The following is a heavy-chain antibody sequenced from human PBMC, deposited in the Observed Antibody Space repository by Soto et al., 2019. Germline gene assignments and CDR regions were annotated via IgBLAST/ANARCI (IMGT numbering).Heavy chain of an antibody. D-gene: IGHD4-17*01. J-gene: IGHJ3*02. CDR1: GFTFSRYW. V-gene: IGHV3-74*01. CDR2: INSDGSST. CDR3: ARDWAYGDYTDAFDI. Sequence: GGSLRLSCAASGFTFSRYWMHWVRQAPGKGLVWVSRINSDGSSTSYADSVKGRFTISRDNAKNTLYLQMNSLSAEDTAVFYCARDWAYGDYTDAFDIWGQGTMVTVSS.